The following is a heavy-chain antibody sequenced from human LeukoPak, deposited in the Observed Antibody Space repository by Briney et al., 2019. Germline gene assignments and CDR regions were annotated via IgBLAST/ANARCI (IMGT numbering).Heavy chain of an antibody. CDR2: ISSSSSYV. V-gene: IGHV3-21*01. J-gene: IGHJ3*02. CDR1: GFTFSSYS. Sequence: PGGSLRLSCAASGFTFSSYSMNWVRHAPGKGLEWVSSISSSSSYVFYADSVKGRFTISRDNARKSLYLQMNSLRAEDTAVYYCARDRPGFLGTFDIWGQGTMVTVSS. CDR3: ARDRPGFLGTFDI. D-gene: IGHD6-6*01.